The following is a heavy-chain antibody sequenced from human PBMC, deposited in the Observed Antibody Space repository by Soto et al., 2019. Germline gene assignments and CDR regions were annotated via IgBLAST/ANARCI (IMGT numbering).Heavy chain of an antibody. CDR3: ARTYSSRRFDAFDI. CDR2: IYPGDSDT. J-gene: IGHJ3*02. CDR1: GYSFPMYW. V-gene: IGHV5-51*01. Sequence: GESLKISCKGSGYSFPMYWIGWVRQMPGKGLEWMGIIYPGDSDTRYSPSSQGQVTISADKSISTAYLQWSSLKASDTAIYYWARTYSSRRFDAFDIWGQGTMVTVS. D-gene: IGHD6-13*01.